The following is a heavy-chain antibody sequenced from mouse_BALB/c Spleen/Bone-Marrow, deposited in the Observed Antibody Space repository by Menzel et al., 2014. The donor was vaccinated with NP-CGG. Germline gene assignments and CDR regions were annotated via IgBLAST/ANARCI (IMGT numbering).Heavy chain of an antibody. CDR3: ARDVGYGNYFVY. D-gene: IGHD2-1*01. V-gene: IGHV7-1*02. J-gene: IGHJ3*01. Sequence: DVHLVESGGGLVQPGDSLRLSCAPSGFTFSDFYMEWVRQPPGKRLEWIAASRNKAKYYTTEYSASVKGRFIVSRDTSQSVLYLQMNALGAEDTAIYYCARDVGYGNYFVYWGQGTLVTVSA. CDR1: GFTFSDFY. CDR2: SRNKAKYYTT.